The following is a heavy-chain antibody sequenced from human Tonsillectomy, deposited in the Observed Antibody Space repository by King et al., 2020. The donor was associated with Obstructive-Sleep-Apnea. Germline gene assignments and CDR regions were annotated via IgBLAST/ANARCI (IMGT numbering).Heavy chain of an antibody. V-gene: IGHV5-51*01. Sequence: VQLVESGAEVKKPGESLKISCKGSGYSFTSYWIGWVRQMPGKGLEWMGIIYPGDSDTRYSPSFQGQVTISADKSISTAYLQWSSLKASDTAMYYCARQGEVDTAMVPPIDYWGQGTLVTVSS. CDR3: ARQGEVDTAMVPPIDY. CDR2: IYPGDSDT. J-gene: IGHJ4*02. CDR1: GYSFTSYW. D-gene: IGHD5-18*01.